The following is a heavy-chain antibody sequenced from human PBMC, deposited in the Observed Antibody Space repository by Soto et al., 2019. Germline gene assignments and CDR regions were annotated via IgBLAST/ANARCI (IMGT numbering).Heavy chain of an antibody. Sequence: VKLVESGGGVVQPGGSLRLSCAASGFTFNIYGMHWVRQAPDTGLEWVALISYDGSNQYYADSVKGRFTISRDNSKNKLFLQMNSLRADDTAVYYCAKDQASGQGSFDSWGQGTLVTVSS. CDR2: ISYDGSNQ. J-gene: IGHJ4*02. CDR1: GFTFNIYG. V-gene: IGHV3-30*18. CDR3: AKDQASGQGSFDS.